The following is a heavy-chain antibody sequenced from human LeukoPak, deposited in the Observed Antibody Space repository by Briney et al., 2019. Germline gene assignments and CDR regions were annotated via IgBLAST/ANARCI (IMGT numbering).Heavy chain of an antibody. CDR3: ASNDGYNWGALADY. CDR2: ISSSSSYI. CDR1: GFTFSSYS. J-gene: IGHJ4*02. Sequence: GGSLRLSCAASGFTFSSYSMNWVRQAPGKGLEWVSSISSSSSYIYYADSVKGRFTISRDNAKNSLYLQINSLRAEDTAVYYCASNDGYNWGALADYWGQGTLVTVSS. D-gene: IGHD5-24*01. V-gene: IGHV3-21*01.